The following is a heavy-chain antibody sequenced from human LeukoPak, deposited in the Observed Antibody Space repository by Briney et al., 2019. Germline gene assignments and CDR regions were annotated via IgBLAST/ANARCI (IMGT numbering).Heavy chain of an antibody. Sequence: SETLSLTCTVSGGSISSGDYYWSWIRQPPGKGLEWIGYIYYSGSTYYNPSLKSRVTIPVDTSKNQFSLKLSSVTAADTAVYYCARGGYSYGTGIDYWGQGTLVTVSS. J-gene: IGHJ4*02. CDR3: ARGGYSYGTGIDY. CDR1: GGSISSGDYY. CDR2: IYYSGST. D-gene: IGHD5-18*01. V-gene: IGHV4-30-4*08.